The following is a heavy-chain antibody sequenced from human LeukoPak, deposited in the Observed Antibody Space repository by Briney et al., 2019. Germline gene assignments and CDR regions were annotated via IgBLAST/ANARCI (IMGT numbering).Heavy chain of an antibody. V-gene: IGHV4-59*08. Sequence: SETLSLTCTVSGGSISSYYWSWIRQPPGKGLEWIGYIYYSGSTNYNPSLKSRVTISVDTSKNQFSLKLSSVTAADTAVYYCARGGGSSLSYYYYYGMDVWGQGTTVTVSS. CDR3: ARGGGSSLSYYYYYGMDV. J-gene: IGHJ6*02. CDR2: IYYSGST. D-gene: IGHD6-6*01. CDR1: GGSISSYY.